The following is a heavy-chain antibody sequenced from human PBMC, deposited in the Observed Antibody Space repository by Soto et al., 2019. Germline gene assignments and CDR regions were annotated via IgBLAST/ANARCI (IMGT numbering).Heavy chain of an antibody. D-gene: IGHD1-26*01. CDR1: GFTFSSYA. CDR3: ANSSPRTRGSYRPGYYDD. J-gene: IGHJ4*02. Sequence: GGSLRLSCAASGFTFSSYAMSWVRQAPGKGLEWVSAISGSGGSTYYADSVKGRFTISRDNSKNTLYLQMNSLRAEDTAVYYCANSSPRTRGSYRPGYYDDWGQGTLVTVSS. V-gene: IGHV3-23*01. CDR2: ISGSGGST.